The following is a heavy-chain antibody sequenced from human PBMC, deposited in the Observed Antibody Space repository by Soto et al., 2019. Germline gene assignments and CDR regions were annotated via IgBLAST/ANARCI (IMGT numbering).Heavy chain of an antibody. CDR2: IYNGGST. V-gene: IGHV4-30-4*01. D-gene: IGHD3-16*01. CDR3: ARGRLGEKVDY. Sequence: PSETLSLTCTVSGGSISNVNYCWSWIRQSPDKGLEWIGHIYNGGSTYNNPSPKSRVTISVDTSKNQFSLKLSSVSAADTAVFYGARGRLGEKVDYGGRGTLDPVTS. J-gene: IGHJ4*02. CDR1: GGSISNVNYC.